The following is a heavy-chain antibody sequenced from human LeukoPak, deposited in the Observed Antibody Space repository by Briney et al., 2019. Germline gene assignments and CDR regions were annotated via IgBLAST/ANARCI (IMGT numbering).Heavy chain of an antibody. CDR1: KFTFSTSA. D-gene: IGHD3-9*01. J-gene: IGHJ4*02. Sequence: PGGSLRLSCAASKFTFSTSAMSWVRQAPGKGLEWVPAISGSGANTYYVDSVKGRFTISRDNSKNTLYLEMSSLRSDDTAVYYCAKESQTYYDIMTGYPNYYFDYWGQGTLVTVSS. CDR3: AKESQTYYDIMTGYPNYYFDY. CDR2: ISGSGANT. V-gene: IGHV3-23*01.